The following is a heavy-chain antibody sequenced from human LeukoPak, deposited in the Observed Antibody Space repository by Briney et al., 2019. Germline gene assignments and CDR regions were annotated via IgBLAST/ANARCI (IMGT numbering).Heavy chain of an antibody. CDR2: INHSGST. V-gene: IGHV4-34*01. CDR3: ARVYVWGSYRPYFDY. D-gene: IGHD3-16*02. Sequence: PSETLSLTCAVYGGSFSGYYWSWIRRPPGKGLEWIGEINHSGSTNYNPSLKSRVTISVDTSKNQFSLKLSSVTAADTAVYYCARVYVWGSYRPYFDYWGQGTLVTVSS. CDR1: GGSFSGYY. J-gene: IGHJ4*02.